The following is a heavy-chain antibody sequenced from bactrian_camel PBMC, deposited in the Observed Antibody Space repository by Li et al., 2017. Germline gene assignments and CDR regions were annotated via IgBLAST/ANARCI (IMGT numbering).Heavy chain of an antibody. CDR1: GFTFSETG. V-gene: IGHV3S1*01. D-gene: IGHD5*01. J-gene: IGHJ4*01. CDR3: AARQPCKVWLGYEDPGEYNI. CDR2: IHSSGDST. Sequence: HVQLVESGGGLVQPGGSLTLACTASGFTFSETGLHWVRQAPGKGLEWVSYIHSSGDSTYYADSVKGRFTISHDDAKNTLHLQMNSLQPEDTAMYYCAARQPCKVWLGYEDPGEYNIWGQGTQVTVS.